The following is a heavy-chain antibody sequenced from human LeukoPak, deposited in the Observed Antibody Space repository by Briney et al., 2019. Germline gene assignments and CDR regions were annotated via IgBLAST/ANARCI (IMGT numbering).Heavy chain of an antibody. Sequence: SETLSLTCTVSGGSISSSSYYWGWIRQPPGKGLEWIGSIYYSGSTYYNPSLKSRVTISVDTSKNQFSLKLSSVTAADTAVYCCATPNHHCRSTSCFPYYYYGMDVWGQGTTVTVSS. CDR2: IYYSGST. J-gene: IGHJ6*02. V-gene: IGHV4-39*01. D-gene: IGHD2-2*01. CDR3: ATPNHHCRSTSCFPYYYYGMDV. CDR1: GGSISSSSYY.